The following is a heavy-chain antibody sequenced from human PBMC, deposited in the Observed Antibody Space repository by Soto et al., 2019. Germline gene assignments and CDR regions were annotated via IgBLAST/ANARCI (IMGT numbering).Heavy chain of an antibody. J-gene: IGHJ6*02. CDR3: ARDRTTVTHYYGMDV. V-gene: IGHV1-18*01. CDR1: GYTFTSYG. CDR2: ISAYNGNT. Sequence: QVQLVQSGAEVKKPGASVKVSCKASGYTFTSYGISWVRQAPGQGLEWMGWISAYNGNTNYAQKLQGRVTMTTDTSTTPAYMELRSLRSDDTAVYYCARDRTTVTHYYGMDVWGQGTTVTVSS. D-gene: IGHD4-4*01.